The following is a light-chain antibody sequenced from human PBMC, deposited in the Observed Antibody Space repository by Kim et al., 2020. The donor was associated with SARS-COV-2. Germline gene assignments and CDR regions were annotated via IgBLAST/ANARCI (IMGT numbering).Light chain of an antibody. Sequence: ASVGDRVTITCRASQSLVTHLNWYQQKAGQAPRLLISGASSLQPGVPSRFSGSGSGSVFTLTISSLQPEDAATYYCQQSFSLPLTFGGGTKVDIK. V-gene: IGKV1-39*01. J-gene: IGKJ4*01. CDR3: QQSFSLPLT. CDR1: QSLVTH. CDR2: GAS.